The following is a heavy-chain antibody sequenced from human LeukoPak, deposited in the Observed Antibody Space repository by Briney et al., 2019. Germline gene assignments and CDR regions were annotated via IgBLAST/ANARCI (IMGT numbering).Heavy chain of an antibody. V-gene: IGHV3-7*01. D-gene: IGHD1-1*01. J-gene: IGHJ6*02. CDR2: VNHEGGGI. Sequence: GGSLRLSCAASGFTFSESWMTWVRQVPGQGLEWVAHVNHEGGGIQYVDSVKGRFTISRDNAKGSVYLQMNSLRAEDTAIYHCATYINWVAGDVWGQGTTVIVSS. CDR1: GFTFSESW. CDR3: ATYINWVAGDV.